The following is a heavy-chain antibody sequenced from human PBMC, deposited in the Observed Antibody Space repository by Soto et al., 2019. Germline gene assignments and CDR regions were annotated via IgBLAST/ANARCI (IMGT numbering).Heavy chain of an antibody. CDR3: ARDTMTGYFQFDY. CDR2: INANNGNT. J-gene: IGHJ4*02. V-gene: IGHV1-18*01. Sequence: QGQLVQSGDEVKKPGASLKVSCRASGYTFTNYGISGVRQAPGQGREWMGWINANNGNTNYAQTLHGRVTMTTDTTTSTADMELRSLRADDPAVYYSARDTMTGYFQFDYWGQGTRVTVSS. CDR1: GYTFTNYG. D-gene: IGHD3-9*01.